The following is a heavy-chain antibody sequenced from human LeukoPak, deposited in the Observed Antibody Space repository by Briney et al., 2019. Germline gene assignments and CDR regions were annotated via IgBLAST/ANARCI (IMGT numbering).Heavy chain of an antibody. CDR3: ARDGTGSNSGWYIH. CDR2: IWYDGSNK. CDR1: GFTFSSYA. D-gene: IGHD6-19*01. V-gene: IGHV3-33*08. J-gene: IGHJ4*02. Sequence: GGSLRLSCAASGFTFSSYAMHWVRQAPGKGLEWVAVIWYDGSNKYYADSVKGRFTISRGNSKNTLYLQMNSLRAEDTAVYYCARDGTGSNSGWYIHWGQGALVTVSS.